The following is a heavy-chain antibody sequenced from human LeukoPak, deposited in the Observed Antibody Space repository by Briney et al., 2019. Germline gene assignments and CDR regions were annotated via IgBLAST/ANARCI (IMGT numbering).Heavy chain of an antibody. Sequence: SQTLSLTCTVSGGSISSGGYYWSWIRQPPGKGLEWIGYIYHSGSTYYNPSLKSRVTISVDRSKNQFSLKLSSVTAADTAVYYCARHGSSSWIAAAGSFDYWGQGTLVTVSS. CDR2: IYHSGST. V-gene: IGHV4-30-2*01. CDR3: ARHGSSSWIAAAGSFDY. CDR1: GGSISSGGYY. J-gene: IGHJ4*02. D-gene: IGHD6-13*01.